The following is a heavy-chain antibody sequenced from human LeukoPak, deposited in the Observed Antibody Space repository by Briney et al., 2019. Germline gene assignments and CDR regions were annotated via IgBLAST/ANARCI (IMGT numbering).Heavy chain of an antibody. CDR1: GGSISSSSYY. D-gene: IGHD3-3*01. V-gene: IGHV4-39*01. Sequence: PSETLSLTCTVSGGSISSSSYYWGWIRQPPGEGLEWIGSIYYSGSTYYNPSLKSRVTISVDTSKDQFSLKLSSVTAADTAVYYCARHLSDYDFWSGYYEGGDYFDYWGQGTLVTVSS. CDR3: ARHLSDYDFWSGYYEGGDYFDY. CDR2: IYYSGST. J-gene: IGHJ4*02.